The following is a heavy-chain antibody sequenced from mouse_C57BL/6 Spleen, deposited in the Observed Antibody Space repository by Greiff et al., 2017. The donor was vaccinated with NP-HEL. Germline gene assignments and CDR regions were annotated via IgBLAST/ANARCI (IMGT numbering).Heavy chain of an antibody. CDR3: ARGDLTGTRDY. Sequence: VQLQQPGAELVRPGSSVKLSCKASGYTFTSYWMHWVKQRPIQGLEWIGNIDPSDSATHYNQKFKDKATLTVDKSSSTAYMQLSSLTSEDSAVYYCARGDLTGTRDYWGQGTTLTVSS. J-gene: IGHJ2*01. D-gene: IGHD4-1*01. CDR1: GYTFTSYW. CDR2: IDPSDSAT. V-gene: IGHV1-52*01.